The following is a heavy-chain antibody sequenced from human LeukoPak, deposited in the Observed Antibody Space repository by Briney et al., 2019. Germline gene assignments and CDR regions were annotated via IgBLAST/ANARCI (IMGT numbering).Heavy chain of an antibody. Sequence: PSETLSLTCTVSGGSISSSSYYWGWIRQPPGKGLEWIGSIYYSGSTYYNPSLKSRVTISVDTSKNQFSLKLSSVTAADTAVYYCARDESYYDSSGYYGYYFDYWGQGTLVTVSS. D-gene: IGHD3-22*01. CDR1: GGSISSSSYY. J-gene: IGHJ4*02. V-gene: IGHV4-39*07. CDR3: ARDESYYDSSGYYGYYFDY. CDR2: IYYSGST.